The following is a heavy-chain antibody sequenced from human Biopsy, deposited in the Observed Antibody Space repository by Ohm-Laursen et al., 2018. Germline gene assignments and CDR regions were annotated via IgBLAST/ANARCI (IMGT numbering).Heavy chain of an antibody. V-gene: IGHV3-23*01. CDR1: GFTFSSYA. Sequence: SLRLSCAASGFTFSSYAMSWVRQAPGKGLEWVSAITSSGDTTYYSDSVKGRFTISRDSSKNTLHLQMNSLRAEDTAVYYCAKDQGYYYDRSVYYYFDYWGQGPLSPSPQ. D-gene: IGHD3-22*01. CDR3: AKDQGYYYDRSVYYYFDY. CDR2: ITSSGDTT. J-gene: IGHJ4*02.